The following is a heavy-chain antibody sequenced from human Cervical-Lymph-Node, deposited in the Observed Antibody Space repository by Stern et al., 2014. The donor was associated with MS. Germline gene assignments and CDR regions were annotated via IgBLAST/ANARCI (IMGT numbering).Heavy chain of an antibody. D-gene: IGHD3-22*01. CDR2: INQDGSEK. CDR1: GFIFSSYS. V-gene: IGHV3-7*01. CDR3: ATTIIVYDAFDI. Sequence: VQLVQSGGGLVQPGGSLRLSCAASGFIFSSYSMTWVRQAPGKGLEWVANINQDGSEKFYVDSVKGRFTVSRDNAKKSMYLQMNSLRAEDTAVYYCATTIIVYDAFDIWGQGTMVTVSS. J-gene: IGHJ3*02.